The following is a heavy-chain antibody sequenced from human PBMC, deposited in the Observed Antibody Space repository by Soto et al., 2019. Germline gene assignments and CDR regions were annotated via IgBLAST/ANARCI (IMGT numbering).Heavy chain of an antibody. CDR2: IKQDGSQT. J-gene: IGHJ4*02. CDR3: STSLNY. Sequence: GGSLRLSCAASGFPFSSFWMDWVRQAPGKGLEWVANIKQDGSQTYYVDSVKGRFTVSRDNAENSVYLQMNSLRVEDTAVYYCSTSLNYWGQGTLVTVSS. CDR1: GFPFSSFW. V-gene: IGHV3-7*01.